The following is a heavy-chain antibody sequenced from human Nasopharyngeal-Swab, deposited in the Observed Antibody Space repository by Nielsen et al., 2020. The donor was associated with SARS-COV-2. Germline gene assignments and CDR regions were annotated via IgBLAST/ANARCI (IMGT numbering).Heavy chain of an antibody. CDR2: IWYDGSNK. V-gene: IGHV3-33*01. D-gene: IGHD6-19*01. J-gene: IGHJ6*02. CDR3: ARDPTSVAGTGDYYYGMDV. Sequence: GESLKISCAASGFTFSSYGMHWVRQAPGKGLEWVAVIWYDGSNKYYADSVKGRFTISRDNSKNTLYLQMNSLRSDDTAVYYCARDPTSVAGTGDYYYGMDVWGQGTTVTVSS. CDR1: GFTFSSYG.